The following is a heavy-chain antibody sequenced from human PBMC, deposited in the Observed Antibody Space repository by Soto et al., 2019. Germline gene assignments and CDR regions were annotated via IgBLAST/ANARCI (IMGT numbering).Heavy chain of an antibody. V-gene: IGHV1-69*06. J-gene: IGHJ2*01. CDR1: GGTFSSYA. Sequence: QVQLVQSGAEVKKPGSSVKVSCKASGGTFSSYAISWVRQAPGQGLEWMGGIIHIFGTANYAQKFQGRVTITADKSTSTAYMELSSLRSEDTAVYYCARGEGAWCGEYHGDSWYFDLWGRGTLVTVSS. CDR3: ARGEGAWCGEYHGDSWYFDL. D-gene: IGHD3-10*01. CDR2: IIHIFGTA.